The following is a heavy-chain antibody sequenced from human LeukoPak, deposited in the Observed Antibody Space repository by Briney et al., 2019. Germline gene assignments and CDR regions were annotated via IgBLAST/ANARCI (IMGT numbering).Heavy chain of an antibody. D-gene: IGHD1-7*01. V-gene: IGHV3-23*01. CDR1: RFTFSTYA. J-gene: IGHJ6*02. Sequence: GGSLRLSCPASRFTFSTYAMSWVRQAPGKGLEWVSSISGSGGSTYYADSVKGRFTISRDNSKSTLYLQMNSLTTEDTAVYYCAIDWGLMELRDYVMDVWGQGTTVTVSS. CDR3: AIDWGLMELRDYVMDV. CDR2: ISGSGGST.